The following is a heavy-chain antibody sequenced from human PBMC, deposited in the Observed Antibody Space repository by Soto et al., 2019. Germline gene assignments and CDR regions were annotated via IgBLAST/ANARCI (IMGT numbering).Heavy chain of an antibody. J-gene: IGHJ4*02. CDR1: RFTFSSYS. Sequence: VGSVRLSCAASRFTFSSYSMNWVRQAPGKGLEWVSSISSSSSYIYYADSVKGRFTISRDNAKNSLYLQMNSLRAEDTAVYYCARDLGMGYWGQGTLVTVSS. CDR3: ARDLGMGY. V-gene: IGHV3-21*01. CDR2: ISSSSSYI.